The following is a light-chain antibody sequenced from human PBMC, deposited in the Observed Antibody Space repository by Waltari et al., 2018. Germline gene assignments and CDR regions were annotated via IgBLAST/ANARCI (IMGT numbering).Light chain of an antibody. Sequence: QSVLTQPPSVSGAPGQRVTISCTGTSSNIGAGFEVFWYHQLPGSAPKLLIFASYKRSSGVPDRISGSTSGTSASLAITGLQAEDEADYYCQSYDSSLSGRVFGGGTRLTVL. J-gene: IGLJ3*02. CDR3: QSYDSSLSGRV. V-gene: IGLV1-40*01. CDR1: SSNIGAGFE. CDR2: ASY.